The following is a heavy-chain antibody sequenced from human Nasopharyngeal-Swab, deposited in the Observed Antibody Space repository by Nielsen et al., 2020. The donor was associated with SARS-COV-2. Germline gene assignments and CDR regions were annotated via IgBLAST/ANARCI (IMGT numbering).Heavy chain of an antibody. Sequence: GSLRLSCAVYGGSSSGYYWSWIRQPPGQGLEWIGEIHHSGSTNYNPSLKSRVTISVDTSKNQFSLKLSSVTAADTAVYYCAALKYCSGGSCYSFHTVGAFDIWGQGTMVTVSS. CDR2: IHHSGST. CDR3: AALKYCSGGSCYSFHTVGAFDI. D-gene: IGHD2-15*01. V-gene: IGHV4-34*01. CDR1: GGSSSGYY. J-gene: IGHJ3*02.